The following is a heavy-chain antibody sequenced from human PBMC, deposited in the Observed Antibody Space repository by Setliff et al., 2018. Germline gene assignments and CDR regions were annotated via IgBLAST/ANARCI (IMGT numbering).Heavy chain of an antibody. CDR2: IDPSDSYP. J-gene: IGHJ1*01. CDR3: AHKYGDYVRYFQH. Sequence: GESLKISCRASGYTFPNYWLSWVRQMPGKGLDWMGRIDPSDSYPDYSPSFQGRVSFSTDKSRNTAFLQWSRLTTSDTAIYYCAHKYGDYVRYFQHWGQGTLVTVSS. V-gene: IGHV5-10-1*01. CDR1: GYTFPNYW. D-gene: IGHD4-17*01.